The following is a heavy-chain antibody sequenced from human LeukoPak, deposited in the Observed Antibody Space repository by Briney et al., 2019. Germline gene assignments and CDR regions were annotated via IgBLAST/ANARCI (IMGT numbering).Heavy chain of an antibody. CDR3: ACLLTGYYSIDY. Sequence: SETLSLTCTVSGGSISSYFWSWIRQPPGKGLEWIGYIYYSGTTNYNHSLKSRVTISGDTSKRQFSLKLSSVTAADTAVYYCACLLTGYYSIDYWGQGTLVTVSS. CDR2: IYYSGTT. CDR1: GGSISSYF. V-gene: IGHV4-59*01. J-gene: IGHJ4*02. D-gene: IGHD3-9*01.